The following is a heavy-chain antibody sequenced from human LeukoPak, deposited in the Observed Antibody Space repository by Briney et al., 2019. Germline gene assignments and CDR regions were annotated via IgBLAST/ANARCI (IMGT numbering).Heavy chain of an antibody. D-gene: IGHD3-9*01. CDR1: GFTFSSYA. Sequence: PGGSLRLSCAASGFTFSSYAMHWVRQAPGKGLEWVAVISYDGSNKYYADSVKGRFTISRDNAKNTLYLQMNSLRAEDTAVYYCARSSRSDWDFDYWGQGTLVTVSS. V-gene: IGHV3-30-3*01. CDR2: ISYDGSNK. CDR3: ARSSRSDWDFDY. J-gene: IGHJ4*02.